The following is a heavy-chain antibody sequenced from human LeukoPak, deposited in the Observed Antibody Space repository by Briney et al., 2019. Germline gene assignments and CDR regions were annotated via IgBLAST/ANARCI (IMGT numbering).Heavy chain of an antibody. V-gene: IGHV3-21*06. D-gene: IGHD1-14*01. CDR1: GLTFSTSG. J-gene: IGHJ4*02. CDR2: IGPTGSDR. CDR3: ATETNGRHYDY. Sequence: GGSLRLSCTASGLTFSTSGFNWVRQAPGKGLEWVASIGPTGSDRYYADSIKGRFTISRDNANSFLYLQMNSLRAEDTAVYYCATETNGRHYDYWGQGTLLTVSS.